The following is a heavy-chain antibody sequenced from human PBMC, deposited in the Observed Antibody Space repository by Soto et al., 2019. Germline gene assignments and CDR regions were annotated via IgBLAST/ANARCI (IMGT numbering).Heavy chain of an antibody. V-gene: IGHV1-18*04. Sequence: QVQLVQSGAEVKKPGASVKVSCKASGYTFTSYGISWVRQAPGQGLEWMGWISACNGNTNYAQELQGRVTMTTDTSTSTAYMEVRSMRSDDTAVYYCTRGIKGYYDFWSGYTPDYYYYGMDVWGQGTTVTVSS. CDR3: TRGIKGYYDFWSGYTPDYYYYGMDV. CDR1: GYTFTSYG. D-gene: IGHD3-3*01. CDR2: ISACNGNT. J-gene: IGHJ6*02.